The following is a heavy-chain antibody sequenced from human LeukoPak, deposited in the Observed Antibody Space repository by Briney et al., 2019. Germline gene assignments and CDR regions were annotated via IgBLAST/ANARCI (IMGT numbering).Heavy chain of an antibody. CDR3: ARVQYYYDSSGYYLGSVIDY. V-gene: IGHV1-18*01. J-gene: IGHJ4*02. D-gene: IGHD3-22*01. CDR1: GYTFTSYG. Sequence: ASVKVSCKASGYTFTSYGISWVRQAPGQGLEWMGWISAYNGNTNYAQKLQGRVTMTTDTSTSTAYMELRSLRSDDTAVYYCARVQYYYDSSGYYLGSVIDYWGQGTLVTVSS. CDR2: ISAYNGNT.